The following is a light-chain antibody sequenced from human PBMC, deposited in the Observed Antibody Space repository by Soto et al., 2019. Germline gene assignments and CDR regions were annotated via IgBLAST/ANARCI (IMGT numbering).Light chain of an antibody. V-gene: IGKV3-20*01. Sequence: EIVLTQSPGTLSLSPGERATLSCRASQSVSSSYLAWYQQKPGQAPRLLIYGASSRATGIPDRFSGSGSGTDFTLTISSLEPEDFAVYYCQQYCSSPPWTFGQGTKVEIK. J-gene: IGKJ1*01. CDR3: QQYCSSPPWT. CDR1: QSVSSSY. CDR2: GAS.